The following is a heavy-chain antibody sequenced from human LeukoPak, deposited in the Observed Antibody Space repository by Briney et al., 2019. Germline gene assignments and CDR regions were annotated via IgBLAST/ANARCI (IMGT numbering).Heavy chain of an antibody. CDR2: IYWNDDK. CDR3: AHALLWFGEFSFDY. D-gene: IGHD3-10*01. CDR1: GFSLSTSGVG. J-gene: IGHJ4*02. Sequence: SGPTLVNPTQTLTLTCTFSGFSLSTSGVGVGWIRQPPGKALEWLALIYWNDDKRYSPSLKSRLTITKDTSKNQVVLTTTNMDPVDTATYYCAHALLWFGEFSFDYWGQGTLVTVSS. V-gene: IGHV2-5*01.